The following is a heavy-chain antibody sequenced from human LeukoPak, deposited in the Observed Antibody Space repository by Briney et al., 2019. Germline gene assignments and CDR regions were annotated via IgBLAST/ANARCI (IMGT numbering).Heavy chain of an antibody. J-gene: IGHJ3*02. Sequence: PGGSLRLSCAASGFTVSSNYMSWVRQAPGEGLEWGSVIFSGGSTYYADSVKGRFTISRDNSKNTLYLQMNSLRAEDTAVYYCARGGYYDSSGYYYVPTGAFDIWGQGTMVTVSS. D-gene: IGHD3-22*01. CDR2: IFSGGST. V-gene: IGHV3-53*01. CDR1: GFTVSSNY. CDR3: ARGGYYDSSGYYYVPTGAFDI.